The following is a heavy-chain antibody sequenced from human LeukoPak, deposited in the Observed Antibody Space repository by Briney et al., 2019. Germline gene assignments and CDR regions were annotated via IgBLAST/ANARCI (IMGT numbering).Heavy chain of an antibody. Sequence: SQTLSLTCTVSGGSISSGGYYWSWIRQHPGKGLEWIGYIYYSGSTYYNPSLKSRVTISVDTSKNQFSLKLSSVTAEDTAVYYCARDLMKSSGYYYMDVWGKGTTVTVSS. J-gene: IGHJ6*03. CDR2: IYYSGST. CDR3: ARDLMKSSGYYYMDV. CDR1: GGSISSGGYY. V-gene: IGHV4-31*03. D-gene: IGHD3-16*02.